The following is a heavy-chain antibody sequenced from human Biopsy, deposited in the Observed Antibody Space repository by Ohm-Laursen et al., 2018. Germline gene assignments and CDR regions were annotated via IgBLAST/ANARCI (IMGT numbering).Heavy chain of an antibody. CDR1: GFTFSSYG. D-gene: IGHD2-15*01. J-gene: IGHJ4*02. V-gene: IGHV3-30*02. CDR2: IFYDGSIT. CDR3: ARAYPPPGRRLVVVAGDFDC. Sequence: SLRLSCSASGFTFSSYGMQWVRQAPGKGLEWVAFIFYDGSITYYADSVKGRFTISRDNSRDTLYLQMSSLRAEDTAVYYCARAYPPPGRRLVVVAGDFDCWGQGTRVTVSS.